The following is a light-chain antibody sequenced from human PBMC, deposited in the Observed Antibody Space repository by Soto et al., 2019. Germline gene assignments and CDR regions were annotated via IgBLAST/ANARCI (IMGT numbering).Light chain of an antibody. CDR2: DVN. V-gene: IGLV2-11*01. CDR1: SSDVGYYNH. Sequence: QSALTQPRSASGSPGQSVTISCTGTSSDVGYYNHVSWYRQHPGKAPKLMIYDVNKRPSGVPDRFSGSKSGNTASLTISGLQAEDEADYYCASHAGSSAVFGTGTKVTVL. J-gene: IGLJ1*01. CDR3: ASHAGSSAV.